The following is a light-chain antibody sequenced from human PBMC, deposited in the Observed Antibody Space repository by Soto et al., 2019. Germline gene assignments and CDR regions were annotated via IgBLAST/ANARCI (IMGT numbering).Light chain of an antibody. CDR1: SSDVGSYNL. CDR2: EVS. J-gene: IGLJ1*01. V-gene: IGLV2-14*02. Sequence: SALTQPASVSGSPGQSITISCTGTSSDVGSYNLVSWYQQHPGKAPKLMIYEVSKRPSGVSNRFSGSKSGYTASLTISGLQAEDEADYYCSSYTSSSTYVFGTGTKVTVL. CDR3: SSYTSSSTYV.